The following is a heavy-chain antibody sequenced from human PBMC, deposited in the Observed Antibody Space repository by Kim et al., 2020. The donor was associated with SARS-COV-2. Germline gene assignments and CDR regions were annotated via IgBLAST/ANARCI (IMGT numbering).Heavy chain of an antibody. Sequence: SETLSLTCAVSGGSISSSNWWSWVRQPPGKGLEWIGEIYHSGSTNYNPSLKSRVTISVDKSKNQFSLKLSSVTAADTAVYYCARGVCGSCYSGWFWFDPWGQGTLVTVSS. D-gene: IGHD2-15*01. CDR1: GGSISSSNW. V-gene: IGHV4-4*02. J-gene: IGHJ5*02. CDR2: IYHSGST. CDR3: ARGVCGSCYSGWFWFDP.